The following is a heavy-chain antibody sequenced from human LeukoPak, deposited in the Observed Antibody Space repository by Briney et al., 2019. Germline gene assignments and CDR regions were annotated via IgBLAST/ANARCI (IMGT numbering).Heavy chain of an antibody. J-gene: IGHJ4*02. CDR3: ARGSYYYDSSAYYSPSYYFDY. D-gene: IGHD3-22*01. CDR1: GFTFSSYA. Sequence: GGSLRLSCAASGFTFSSYAMHWVRQAPGKGLEWVAVISYDGSNKYYADSVKGRFTISRDNSKNTLYLQTNSLRAEDTAVYHCARGSYYYDSSAYYSPSYYFDYWGQGTLVTVSS. CDR2: ISYDGSNK. V-gene: IGHV3-30-3*01.